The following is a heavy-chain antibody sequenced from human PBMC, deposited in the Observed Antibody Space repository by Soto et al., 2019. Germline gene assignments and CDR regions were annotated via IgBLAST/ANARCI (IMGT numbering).Heavy chain of an antibody. V-gene: IGHV3-23*01. D-gene: IGHD3-10*01. Sequence: PGGSLRLSWAASGFTISSYAMSWVRQAPGKGLEWVSAISGSGGSTYYADSVKGRFTISRDNSKNTLYLQMNSLRAEDTAVYYCAKPYYYGSGSYYNRHPDFYYYGMDVWGQGTTVTVSS. CDR2: ISGSGGST. CDR3: AKPYYYGSGSYYNRHPDFYYYGMDV. CDR1: GFTISSYA. J-gene: IGHJ6*02.